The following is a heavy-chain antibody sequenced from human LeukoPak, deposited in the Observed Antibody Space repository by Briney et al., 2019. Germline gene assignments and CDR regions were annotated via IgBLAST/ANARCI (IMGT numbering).Heavy chain of an antibody. CDR1: GFTFSSYA. CDR2: ISYDGSNK. V-gene: IGHV3-30*04. Sequence: GRSLRLSCAASGFTFSSYAMHWVRQAPGKGLEWVAVISYDGSNKYYADSVKGRFTISRDNSKNTLYLQMNSLRAEDTAVYYCAREGVTIYDYWGQGTLVTVSS. CDR3: AREGVTIYDY. D-gene: IGHD4-17*01. J-gene: IGHJ4*02.